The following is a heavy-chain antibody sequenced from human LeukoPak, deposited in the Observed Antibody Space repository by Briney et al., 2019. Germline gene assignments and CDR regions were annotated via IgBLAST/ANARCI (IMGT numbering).Heavy chain of an antibody. D-gene: IGHD3-22*01. J-gene: IGHJ4*02. Sequence: PSETLSLTCAVYGGSFSGYYWSWIRQPPGKGLEWIGEINHSGSTNYNPSLKSRVTISVDTSKNQFSPKLSSVTAADTAVYYCARGRYYNPYYYDSSGYYHYSPNFDYWGQGTLVTVSS. CDR1: GGSFSGYY. CDR3: ARGRYYNPYYYDSSGYYHYSPNFDY. CDR2: INHSGST. V-gene: IGHV4-34*01.